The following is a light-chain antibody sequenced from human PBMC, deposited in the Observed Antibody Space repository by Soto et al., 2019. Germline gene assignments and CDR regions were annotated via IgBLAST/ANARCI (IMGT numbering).Light chain of an antibody. J-gene: IGLJ2*01. CDR1: SSDVGSYNL. Sequence: QSALTQPASVSGSPGQSITISCIGTSSDVGSYNLVSWFQQHPGKAPKLMIYEGTKRPSGLSNRFSGSRSGNTASLTISGLQVEDEADYYCCSYAGSSTLIFGGGTKLTVL. CDR3: CSYAGSSTLI. CDR2: EGT. V-gene: IGLV2-23*01.